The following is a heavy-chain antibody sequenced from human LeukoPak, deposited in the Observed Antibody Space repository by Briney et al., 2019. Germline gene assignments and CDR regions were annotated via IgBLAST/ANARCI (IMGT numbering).Heavy chain of an antibody. CDR1: GYTFTGYY. J-gene: IGHJ6*03. Sequence: ASVKVSCRASGYTFTGYYMHWVRQAPGQGLEWMGWISAYNGNTNYAQKLQGRVTMTTDTSTSTAYMELRSLRSDDTAVYYCARRNYYDSSGYDYYYMDVWGKGTTVTISS. V-gene: IGHV1-18*04. D-gene: IGHD3-22*01. CDR3: ARRNYYDSSGYDYYYMDV. CDR2: ISAYNGNT.